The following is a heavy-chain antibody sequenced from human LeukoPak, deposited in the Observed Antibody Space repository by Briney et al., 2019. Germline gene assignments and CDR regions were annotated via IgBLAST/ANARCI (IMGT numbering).Heavy chain of an antibody. CDR2: INHSGST. CDR3: ARGHTMVRGVNYFDY. Sequence: SETLSLTCAVYGGTFSGYYWSWIRQPPGKGLEWIGEINHSGSTNYNPSHKSRVTISVDTSKNQFSLKLSSVTAADTAVYYCARGHTMVRGVNYFDYWGQGTLVTVSS. D-gene: IGHD3-10*01. J-gene: IGHJ4*02. V-gene: IGHV4-34*01. CDR1: GGTFSGYY.